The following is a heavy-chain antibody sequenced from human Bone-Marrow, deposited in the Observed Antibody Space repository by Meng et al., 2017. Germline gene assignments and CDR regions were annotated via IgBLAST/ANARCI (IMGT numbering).Heavy chain of an antibody. CDR3: ARDTFAVRGLFDY. Sequence: GESLKISCVASGFTFSSYGMHWVRQAPGKGLEWVAVIWYDGSNKYYADSVKGRFTISRDNSKNTLYLQMNSLRAEDTAVYFCARDTFAVRGLFDYWGQGTLGTVSS. CDR2: IWYDGSNK. V-gene: IGHV3-33*01. D-gene: IGHD3-10*01. CDR1: GFTFSSYG. J-gene: IGHJ4*02.